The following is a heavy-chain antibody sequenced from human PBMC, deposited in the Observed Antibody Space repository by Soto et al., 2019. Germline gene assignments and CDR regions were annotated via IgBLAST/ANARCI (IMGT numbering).Heavy chain of an antibody. CDR2: ISYDGSNK. CDR1: GFTFSSYG. CDR3: AKFISGDSGYFDY. Sequence: PGGSLRLSCAASGFTFSSYGMHWVRQAPGKGLEWVAVISYDGSNKYYADSVKGRFTISRDNSKNTLYLQMNSLRAEDTAVYYCAKFISGDSGYFDYWGQGTLVTVSS. J-gene: IGHJ4*01. D-gene: IGHD1-20*01. V-gene: IGHV3-30*18.